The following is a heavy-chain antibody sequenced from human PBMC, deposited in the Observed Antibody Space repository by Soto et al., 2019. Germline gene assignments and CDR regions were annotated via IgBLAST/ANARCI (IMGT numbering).Heavy chain of an antibody. V-gene: IGHV1-18*01. D-gene: IGHD1-26*01. Sequence: QVQLVQSGGEVKKPGASVKVSCKASGYTFTSYGISWVRQAPGQGLEWMGRISAYNGNTNYAQKLQGRVTMTTDTSTSTACMELRSLRSDDTAVYYCARVVGALGPWSDPWGQGTLVTVSS. CDR2: ISAYNGNT. J-gene: IGHJ5*02. CDR3: ARVVGALGPWSDP. CDR1: GYTFTSYG.